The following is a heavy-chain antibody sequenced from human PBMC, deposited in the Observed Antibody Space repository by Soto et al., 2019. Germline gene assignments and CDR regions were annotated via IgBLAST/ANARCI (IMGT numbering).Heavy chain of an antibody. CDR3: ARLPRACNNTSCYYAAP. J-gene: IGHJ5*02. D-gene: IGHD3-3*01. CDR1: GYDFNTNW. Sequence: GESLKISCRGSGYDFNTNWFGWVRQLPGGGLEWVGIMYPGDSDTRYNPSLQGHVTLSVDVTVSTAFLQWRSLETSDTGMYFCARLPRACNNTSCYYAAPWGQGTQVTVSS. CDR2: MYPGDSDT. V-gene: IGHV5-51*01.